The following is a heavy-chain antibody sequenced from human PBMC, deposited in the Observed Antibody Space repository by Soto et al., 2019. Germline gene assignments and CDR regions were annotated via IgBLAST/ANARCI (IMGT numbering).Heavy chain of an antibody. CDR3: ASHFTGVLVLGTSPPGGDNYGWDV. CDR1: GGTFSRYT. CDR2: IIPILDIP. V-gene: IGHV1-69*02. D-gene: IGHD2-8*02. J-gene: IGHJ6*02. Sequence: QVQLVQSGAEVKKPGSSVKVSCKASGGTFSRYTFTWVRQAPGQGLEWMGRIIPILDIPNYAQNFQGRVTITADKSTSTDYMELSSLTSDDTAVYYCASHFTGVLVLGTSPPGGDNYGWDVWGQGTTVTVSS.